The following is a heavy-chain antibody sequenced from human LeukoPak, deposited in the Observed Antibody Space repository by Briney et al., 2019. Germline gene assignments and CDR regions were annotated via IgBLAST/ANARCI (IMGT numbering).Heavy chain of an antibody. J-gene: IGHJ4*02. CDR3: ARPIDNGAGSYYFEY. V-gene: IGHV3-30-3*01. CDR1: GFSFHYYA. D-gene: IGHD3-10*01. CDR2: ISYDGSNQ. Sequence: GGSLRLSCAASGFSFHYYAIHWVRQAPGKGPEWVAVISYDGSNQYYADSVKGRFTISRDNSKKMLSLQMNSLRPEDSAVYYCARPIDNGAGSYYFEYWGQGTLVTVSS.